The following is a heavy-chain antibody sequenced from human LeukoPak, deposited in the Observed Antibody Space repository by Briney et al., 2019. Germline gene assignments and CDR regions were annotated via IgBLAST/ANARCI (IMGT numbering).Heavy chain of an antibody. Sequence: GGSLRLSCAASGFAFSSYSMNWVRQAPGKGLEWVSSISSSSSYIYYADSVKGRFTISRDNSQNTLFLQMNSLRAEDTAVYYCAKVAAAAGLDFWGQGTLVTVSS. D-gene: IGHD6-13*01. J-gene: IGHJ4*02. V-gene: IGHV3-21*04. CDR1: GFAFSSYS. CDR3: AKVAAAAGLDF. CDR2: ISSSSSYI.